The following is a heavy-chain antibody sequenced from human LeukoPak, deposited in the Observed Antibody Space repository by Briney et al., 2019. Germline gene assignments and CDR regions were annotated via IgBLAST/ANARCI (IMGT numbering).Heavy chain of an antibody. CDR3: VKDPTYDSGSPLGY. CDR2: IKYDGSEK. CDR1: GFPFNRYW. V-gene: IGHV3-7*01. D-gene: IGHD3-10*01. J-gene: IGHJ4*02. Sequence: GGSLRLSCAASGFPFNRYWMTWVRQAPGKGLEWVANIKYDGSEKFYVGSVRGRFTISRDNTNNSLHLQMNSLRAEDTAIYYCVKDPTYDSGSPLGYGGQGTLVAVSS.